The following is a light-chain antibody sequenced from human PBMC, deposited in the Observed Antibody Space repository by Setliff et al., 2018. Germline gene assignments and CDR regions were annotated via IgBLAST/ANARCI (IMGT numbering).Light chain of an antibody. Sequence: QSVLTQPASVSGSPGQSITISCTGTSSDVGGYNYVSWYQQHPGKAPKLMIYDVSKRPSGVSNRFSGSKSGNTASLTISGLQAEDEADYYCSSYTSSSTYVVFGEGTKVTVL. J-gene: IGLJ2*01. CDR2: DVS. V-gene: IGLV2-14*01. CDR1: SSDVGGYNY. CDR3: SSYTSSSTYVV.